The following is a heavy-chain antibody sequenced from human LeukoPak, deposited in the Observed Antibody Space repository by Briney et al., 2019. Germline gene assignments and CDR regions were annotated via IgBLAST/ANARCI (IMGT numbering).Heavy chain of an antibody. CDR1: GFTVSSNS. CDR3: VKVAKYYYGSETYYFFEH. D-gene: IGHD3-10*01. Sequence: GGSLRLSCTVSGFTVSSNSMSWVRQLPGKGLEWVANTNQDGTEKYYVDSVKGRFTISRDNAKNSLDLQMNSLRVEDTGIYYCVKVAKYYYGSETYYFFEHWGQGTPVTASS. J-gene: IGHJ4*02. CDR2: TNQDGTEK. V-gene: IGHV3-7*01.